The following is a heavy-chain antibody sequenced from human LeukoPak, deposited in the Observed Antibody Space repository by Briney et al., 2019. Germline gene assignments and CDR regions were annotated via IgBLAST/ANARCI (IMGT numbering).Heavy chain of an antibody. CDR2: IYYSGSP. J-gene: IGHJ3*02. Sequence: SETLSLTCTVSGGSISSYYWSWIRQPPGKGLEGIGYIYYSGSPIYNPSLKSRVTISVDTSKTQFSLKLSSVTAADTAVYYCARHDYGDYVGAFDIWGQGTMVTVSS. CDR1: GGSISSYY. D-gene: IGHD4-17*01. V-gene: IGHV4-59*08. CDR3: ARHDYGDYVGAFDI.